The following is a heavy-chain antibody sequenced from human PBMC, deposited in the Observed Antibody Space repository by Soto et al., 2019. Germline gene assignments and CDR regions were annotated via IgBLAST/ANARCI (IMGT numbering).Heavy chain of an antibody. Sequence: QVQLVESGGGVVQPGRSLRLSCAASGYTFSSYGMHWVRQAPGKGLEWVAVISSDGSKKYYVDSVKGRFTISRDDSKNTVYLQMNNLRGEDTAVYYCTRDQSSAFHHWGQGTLVTVSS. CDR2: ISSDGSKK. J-gene: IGHJ4*02. CDR1: GYTFSSYG. CDR3: TRDQSSAFHH. V-gene: IGHV3-30*03. D-gene: IGHD6-19*01.